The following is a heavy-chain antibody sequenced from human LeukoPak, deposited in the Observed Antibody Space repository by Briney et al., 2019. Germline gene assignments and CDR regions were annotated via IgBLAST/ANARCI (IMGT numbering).Heavy chain of an antibody. CDR2: IYPGDSDT. J-gene: IGHJ6*03. CDR3: ARHPSGFLEYYYMDV. V-gene: IGHV5-51*01. CDR1: GYSFTNYW. Sequence: GESLKISCKGSGYSFTNYWIGWVRQMPGKGLEWMGIIYPGDSDTRYSPSFQGQVTISADKSISTVYLKWSSLTASDTAMYYCARHPSGFLEYYYMDVWGKGTTVTVS. D-gene: IGHD6-25*01.